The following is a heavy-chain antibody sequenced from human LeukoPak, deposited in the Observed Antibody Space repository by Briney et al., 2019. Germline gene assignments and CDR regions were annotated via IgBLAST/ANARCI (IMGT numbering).Heavy chain of an antibody. Sequence: PGGSLRLSCAASGFTFSSYAMSWVRQAPGKGLEWVSGISGSGSSTYYADSVKGRFTISRDNSKNTLYLQMNSLRAEDTAVYYCAKGQGYGGNSAIGDDYWRQGTLVTVSS. CDR3: AKGQGYGGNSAIGDDY. J-gene: IGHJ4*02. V-gene: IGHV3-23*01. CDR1: GFTFSSYA. D-gene: IGHD4-23*01. CDR2: ISGSGSST.